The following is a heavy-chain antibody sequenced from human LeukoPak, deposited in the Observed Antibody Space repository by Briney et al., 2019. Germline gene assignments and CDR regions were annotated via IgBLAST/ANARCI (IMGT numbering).Heavy chain of an antibody. D-gene: IGHD3-3*01. CDR3: ARAPTLRTMFGVVIITQSTSGYYYYYMDV. J-gene: IGHJ6*03. Sequence: ASVKVSCKASGYTFTSYDINWVRQATGQGLEWMGWMNPNSGNTCYAQKFQGRVTITRNTSISTAYMEMSSLRSEDTAGYYCARAPTLRTMFGVVIITQSTSGYYYYYMDVWGKGTTVTVSS. V-gene: IGHV1-8*01. CDR2: MNPNSGNT. CDR1: GYTFTSYD.